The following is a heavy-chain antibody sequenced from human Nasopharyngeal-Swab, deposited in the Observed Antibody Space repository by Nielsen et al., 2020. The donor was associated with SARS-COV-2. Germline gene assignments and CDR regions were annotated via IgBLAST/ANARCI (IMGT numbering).Heavy chain of an antibody. CDR3: ARGSGDYVFDY. Sequence: RQAPEKGLEWIGYIYYSGSTNYNPSLKSRVTISVDTSKNQFSLKLSSVTAADTAVYYCARGSGDYVFDYWGQGTLVTVSS. CDR2: IYYSGST. J-gene: IGHJ4*02. D-gene: IGHD4-17*01. V-gene: IGHV4-59*01.